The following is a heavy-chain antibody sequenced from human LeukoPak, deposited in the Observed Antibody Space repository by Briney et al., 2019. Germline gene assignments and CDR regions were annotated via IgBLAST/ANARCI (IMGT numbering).Heavy chain of an antibody. CDR3: ARDGYYGSGKRGDY. J-gene: IGHJ4*02. V-gene: IGHV3-21*01. Sequence: GGSLRLSCAASGFTFSSYSMSWVRQAPGKGLEWVSSISSSSTYTYYADSVKGRFTISRDNAKNSLYLQMNSLRAEDTAVYYCARDGYYGSGKRGDYWGQGTLVTVSS. CDR2: ISSSSTYT. D-gene: IGHD3-10*01. CDR1: GFTFSSYS.